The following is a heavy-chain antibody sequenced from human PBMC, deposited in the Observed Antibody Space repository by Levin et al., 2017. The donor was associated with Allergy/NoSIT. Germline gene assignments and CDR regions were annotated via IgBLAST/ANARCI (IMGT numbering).Heavy chain of an antibody. CDR2: ISGSGGST. Sequence: LSLTCAASGFTFSSYAMSWVRQAPGKGLEWVSAISGSGGSTYYADSVKGRFTISRDNSKNTLYLQMNSLRAEDTAVYYCAKHPLRVTIFGVVLITWYFDLWGRGTLVTVSS. V-gene: IGHV3-23*01. J-gene: IGHJ2*01. CDR3: AKHPLRVTIFGVVLITWYFDL. CDR1: GFTFSSYA. D-gene: IGHD3-3*01.